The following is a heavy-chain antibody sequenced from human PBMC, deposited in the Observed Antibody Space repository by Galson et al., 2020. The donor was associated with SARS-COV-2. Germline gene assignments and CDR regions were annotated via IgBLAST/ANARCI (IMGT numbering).Heavy chain of an antibody. CDR1: GFTFSSYG. V-gene: IGHV3-33*01. CDR2: IWYDGSNK. CDR3: ARGGWGWYDTGGPYYYYYGMDV. J-gene: IGHJ6*02. D-gene: IGHD6-19*01. Sequence: GESLKISCAASGFTFSSYGMHWVRQAPGKGLEWVAVIWYDGSNKYYADSVKGRFTISRDNSKNTLYLQMNSLRAEDTAVYYCARGGWGWYDTGGPYYYYYGMDVWGQGTTVTVSS.